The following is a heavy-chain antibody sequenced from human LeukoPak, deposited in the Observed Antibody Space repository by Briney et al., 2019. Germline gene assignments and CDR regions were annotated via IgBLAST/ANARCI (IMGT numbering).Heavy chain of an antibody. CDR2: INPSGGST. CDR3: ARAPQKGPGAEYFQH. Sequence: ASVKVSCKASGGTFSSYAISWVRQAPGHGLEWMGIINPSGGSTSYAQKFQGRVTMTRDMSTSTVYMELSSLRSEDTAVYYCARAPQKGPGAEYFQHWGQGTLVTVSS. V-gene: IGHV1-46*01. CDR1: GGTFSSYA. J-gene: IGHJ1*01.